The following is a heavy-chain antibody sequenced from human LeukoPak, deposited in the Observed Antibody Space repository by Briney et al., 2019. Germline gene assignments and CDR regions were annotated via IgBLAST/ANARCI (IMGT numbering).Heavy chain of an antibody. V-gene: IGHV3-48*01. Sequence: GGSLRLSCAASGFTFSSYSMNWVRQAPGKGLEWVSYISSSSSTIYYADSLKGRFTISRDNSKNMLYLQMNSLRVEDTAVYYCAKGHGSTWYDGLYYFDYWGQGTLVTVSS. CDR1: GFTFSSYS. J-gene: IGHJ4*02. CDR3: AKGHGSTWYDGLYYFDY. CDR2: ISSSSSTI. D-gene: IGHD6-13*01.